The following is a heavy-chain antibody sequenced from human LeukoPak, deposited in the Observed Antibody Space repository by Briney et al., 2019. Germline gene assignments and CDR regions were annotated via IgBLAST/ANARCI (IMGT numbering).Heavy chain of an antibody. J-gene: IGHJ4*02. D-gene: IGHD3-10*01. V-gene: IGHV3-30*18. Sequence: GTSLRLSCAASGFTLSSCGMHWVRQAPGKGLEWVAVITYDGITTYFDDSVKGRFAISRDTSKSMLYLQMNSLRPEDTAVYYCVKEQSSGNYRTADFWGQGTLVTVSS. CDR1: GFTLSSCG. CDR3: VKEQSSGNYRTADF. CDR2: ITYDGITT.